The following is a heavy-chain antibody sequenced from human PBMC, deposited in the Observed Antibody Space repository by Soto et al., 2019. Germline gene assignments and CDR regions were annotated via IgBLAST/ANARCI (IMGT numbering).Heavy chain of an antibody. CDR2: FGGSGGT. Sequence: EVQVLESGGVLVQPGGSLRLSCVGSGFIFSNYAMAWVRQAPGKGREWVSGFGGSGGTYYADSVKGRYTISRDNSKNTLYLQMNSLRVEDTAVYYCAKSQSSLYYMDVWGKGTAVTVSS. CDR3: AKSQSSLYYMDV. J-gene: IGHJ6*03. CDR1: GFIFSNYA. V-gene: IGHV3-23*01.